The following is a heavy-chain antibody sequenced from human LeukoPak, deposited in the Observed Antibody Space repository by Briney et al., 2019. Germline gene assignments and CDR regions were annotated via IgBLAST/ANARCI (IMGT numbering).Heavy chain of an antibody. J-gene: IGHJ2*01. CDR3: ARLMTTVTGLGWYFDL. V-gene: IGHV1-18*01. D-gene: IGHD4-17*01. CDR1: GYTFTSYG. Sequence: ASVKVSCKASGYTFTSYGISWVRQAPGQGLEWMGWISAYNGNTNYAQKLQGRVTMTTDTSTSTAYMELRSLRSDDTAVYYCARLMTTVTGLGWYFDLWGRGTLVTVSS. CDR2: ISAYNGNT.